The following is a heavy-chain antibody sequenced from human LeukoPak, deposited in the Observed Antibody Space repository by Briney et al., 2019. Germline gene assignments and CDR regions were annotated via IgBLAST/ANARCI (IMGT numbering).Heavy chain of an antibody. CDR1: GFTFSTYW. Sequence: PGGSPRLSCAASGFTFSTYWMSWVRQAPGKGLEWVANIKQDGSEKYYVGSVKGRFTISRDNAKNSLYLQMNSLRAEDTAVYYCARDTPIPAPGTLTDAFDIWGQGTMVTVSS. J-gene: IGHJ3*02. V-gene: IGHV3-7*01. CDR3: ARDTPIPAPGTLTDAFDI. D-gene: IGHD6-13*01. CDR2: IKQDGSEK.